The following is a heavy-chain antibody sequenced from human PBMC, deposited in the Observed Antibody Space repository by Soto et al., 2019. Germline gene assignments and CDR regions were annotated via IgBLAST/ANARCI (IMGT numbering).Heavy chain of an antibody. CDR2: ISYDGSNK. CDR1: GFTFSSYG. V-gene: IGHV3-30*18. CDR3: AKDYWSGGRDAFDI. J-gene: IGHJ3*02. Sequence: PGGSLRLSCAASGFTFSSYGMHWVRQAPGKGLEWVAVISYDGSNKYYADSVKGRFTISRDNSKNTLYLQMNSLRAEDTAVYYCAKDYWSGGRDAFDIWGQGTMVTVSS. D-gene: IGHD2-15*01.